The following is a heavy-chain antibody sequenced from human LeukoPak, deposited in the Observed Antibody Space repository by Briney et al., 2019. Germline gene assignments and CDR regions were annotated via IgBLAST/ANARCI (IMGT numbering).Heavy chain of an antibody. CDR3: ARDGLVATIHPEPFDP. CDR2: ISSSSSYI. J-gene: IGHJ5*02. Sequence: PGGSLTLSCAASGLSVSSNYMSWVRQAPGKGLEWVSSISSSSSYIYYADSVKGRFTISRDNAKNSLYLQMNSLRAEDTAVYYCARDGLVATIHPEPFDPWGQGILVTVSS. V-gene: IGHV3-21*01. D-gene: IGHD5-12*01. CDR1: GLSVSSNY.